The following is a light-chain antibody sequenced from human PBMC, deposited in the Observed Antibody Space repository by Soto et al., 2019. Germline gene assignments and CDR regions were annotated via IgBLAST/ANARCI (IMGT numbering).Light chain of an antibody. CDR3: QQRSIWPTWT. J-gene: IGKJ1*01. Sequence: EIVLTQSPATLSLSPGERATLSCRASQSVSSYLAWYQHKPGQAHRRLIYDASVRATGVPARFSGSGSGTDFSLTISSLEPEDFAIYYGQQRSIWPTWTFGQGTKVDIK. CDR1: QSVSSY. CDR2: DAS. V-gene: IGKV3-11*01.